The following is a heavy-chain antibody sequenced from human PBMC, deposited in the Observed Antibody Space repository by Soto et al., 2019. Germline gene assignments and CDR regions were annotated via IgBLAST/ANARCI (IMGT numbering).Heavy chain of an antibody. Sequence: GGSLRLACAASGFSFRNYAMTWVRQAPGKGLEWISTLTGSSSNIYYADSVKGRFAISRDNSRNTLYLQMNSLTAEDTAVYYCANGRATYGLLTHDYWGQGTLVTVSS. CDR1: GFSFRNYA. J-gene: IGHJ4*02. CDR3: ANGRATYGLLTHDY. CDR2: LTGSSSNI. D-gene: IGHD3-10*01. V-gene: IGHV3-23*01.